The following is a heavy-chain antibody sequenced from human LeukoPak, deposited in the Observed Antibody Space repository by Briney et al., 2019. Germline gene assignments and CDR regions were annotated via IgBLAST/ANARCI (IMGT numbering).Heavy chain of an antibody. V-gene: IGHV3-21*01. Sequence: GGSLRLSCAASGFTFSSYAMSWVRQAPGKGLEWVSSISSSSSYIYYADSVKGRFTISRDNAKNSLYLQMNSLRAEDTAVYYCARRIAVALNAFDIWGQGTMVTVSS. CDR1: GFTFSSYA. D-gene: IGHD6-19*01. J-gene: IGHJ3*02. CDR3: ARRIAVALNAFDI. CDR2: ISSSSSYI.